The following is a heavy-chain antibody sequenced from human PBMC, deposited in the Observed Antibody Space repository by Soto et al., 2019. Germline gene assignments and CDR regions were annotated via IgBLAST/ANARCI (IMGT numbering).Heavy chain of an antibody. CDR2: IYYSGGT. J-gene: IGHJ5*02. CDR1: GGSISSGDYY. V-gene: IGHV4-30-4*01. D-gene: IGHD6-13*01. Sequence: SETLSLTCTVSGGSISSGDYYWSWSRQPPGKGLEWIGYIYYSGGTYYNPSLKSRVTISVDTSKNQFSLKLSSVTAADTAVYYCAREAADGTDWFDPWGQGTLVTVSS. CDR3: AREAADGTDWFDP.